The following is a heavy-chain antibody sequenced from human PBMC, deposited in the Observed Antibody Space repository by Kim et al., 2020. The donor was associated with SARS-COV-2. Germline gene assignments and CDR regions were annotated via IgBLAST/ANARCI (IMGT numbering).Heavy chain of an antibody. J-gene: IGHJ6*02. Sequence: GESLKISCKGSGYSFTSYWIGWVLQMPGKGLEWMGIIYPGDSDTRYSPSFQGQVTISADKSISTAYLQWSSLKASDTAMYYCARQRRMVRGVIYYYYGMDVWGQGTTVTVSS. CDR2: IYPGDSDT. V-gene: IGHV5-51*01. CDR1: GYSFTSYW. D-gene: IGHD3-10*01. CDR3: ARQRRMVRGVIYYYYGMDV.